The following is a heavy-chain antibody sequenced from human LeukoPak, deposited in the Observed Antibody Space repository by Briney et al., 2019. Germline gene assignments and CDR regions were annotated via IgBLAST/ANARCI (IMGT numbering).Heavy chain of an antibody. Sequence: PSETLSLTCAVYGGSFSGYYWSWIRQPPGKGLEWIGEINHSGSTNYNPSLKSRVAISVDTSKNQFSLKLSSVTAADTAVYYCARGRGYSYGRDAFDIWGQGTMVTVSS. V-gene: IGHV4-34*01. CDR2: INHSGST. D-gene: IGHD5-18*01. CDR1: GGSFSGYY. CDR3: ARGRGYSYGRDAFDI. J-gene: IGHJ3*02.